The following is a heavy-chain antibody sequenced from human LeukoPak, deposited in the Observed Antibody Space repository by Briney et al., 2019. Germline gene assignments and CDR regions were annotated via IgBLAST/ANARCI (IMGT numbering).Heavy chain of an antibody. CDR3: AKDSSSWPARGDYFDY. CDR2: TNPNSGGT. D-gene: IGHD6-13*01. V-gene: IGHV1-2*02. J-gene: IGHJ4*02. Sequence: ASVKVSCKASGYTFTGYYTHWVRQAPGQGVEWMGWTNPNSGGTNYAQKFQGRVTMIRDTSISTAYMQLSRLTSDDTAVYYCAKDSSSWPARGDYFDYWGQGTLVTVSS. CDR1: GYTFTGYY.